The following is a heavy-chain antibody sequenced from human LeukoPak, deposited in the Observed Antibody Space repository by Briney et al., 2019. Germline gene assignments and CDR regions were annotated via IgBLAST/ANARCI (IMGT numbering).Heavy chain of an antibody. J-gene: IGHJ4*02. Sequence: GGSLRLSCAASGFTFSSYGMHWVRQAPGKGLEWVAFIRYDGSNKYYADSVKGRFTISRDNSKNTLYLQMNSLRAEDTAVYYCAKDHLGGRIVGATGTFDYWGQGTLVTVSS. CDR1: GFTFSSYG. CDR3: AKDHLGGRIVGATGTFDY. CDR2: IRYDGSNK. D-gene: IGHD1-26*01. V-gene: IGHV3-30*02.